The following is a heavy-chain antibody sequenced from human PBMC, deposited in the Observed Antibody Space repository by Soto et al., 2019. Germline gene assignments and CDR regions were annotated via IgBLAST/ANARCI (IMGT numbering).Heavy chain of an antibody. J-gene: IGHJ4*02. CDR1: GLTFSSFS. CDR2: ISSSASTI. CDR3: ASGGGYFHY. V-gene: IGHV3-48*01. Sequence: ESGGGLVQPGGSLRLSCVASGLTFSSFSMNWVRQAPGKGLEWISYISSSASTIYYADSVKGRFTISRDNAKNSLYLQMNSLRAEDTAVYYCASGGGYFHYWGQGTLVTVAS. D-gene: IGHD3-22*01.